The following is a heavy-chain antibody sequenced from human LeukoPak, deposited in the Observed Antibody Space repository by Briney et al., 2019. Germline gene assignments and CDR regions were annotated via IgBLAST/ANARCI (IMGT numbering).Heavy chain of an antibody. V-gene: IGHV4-38-2*01. D-gene: IGHD3-22*01. CDR1: GFTFSGYA. Sequence: GSLRLSCAASGFTFSGYAMNWIRQPPGKGLEWIGSIYHSGSTYYNPSLKSRVTISVDTSKNQFSLKLSSVTAADTAVYYCARTSNGHPGLLRSRGFDYWGQGTLVTVCS. J-gene: IGHJ4*02. CDR2: IYHSGST. CDR3: ARTSNGHPGLLRSRGFDY.